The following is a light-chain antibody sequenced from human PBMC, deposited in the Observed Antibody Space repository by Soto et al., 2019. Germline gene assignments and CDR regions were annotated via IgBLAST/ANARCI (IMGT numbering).Light chain of an antibody. CDR2: GAS. CDR3: QQYGSSPKT. J-gene: IGKJ1*01. V-gene: IGKV3-20*01. CDR1: QSVSSSY. Sequence: EIVLTQSPGTLSLSPGERATLSCRASQSVSSSYLAWYQQKPGQAPRLLIYGASSRATGIPDRFSDSGSGTDFTLTISRLEREDFAVYYCQQYGSSPKTFGQGTKVDIK.